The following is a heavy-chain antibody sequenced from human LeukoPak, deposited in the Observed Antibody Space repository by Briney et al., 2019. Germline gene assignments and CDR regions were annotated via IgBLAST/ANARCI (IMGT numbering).Heavy chain of an antibody. J-gene: IGHJ6*03. CDR2: INHSGST. V-gene: IGHV4-34*01. D-gene: IGHD2-2*01. CDR1: GGSFSGYY. CDR3: ARVGVQIVVVPAATTQTTYYYYMDV. Sequence: SETLSLTCAVYGGSFSGYYWSWIRQPPGKRLEWIGEINHSGSTNYSPSLKSRVTMSVDTSKNQFSLKLSSVTAADTAMYYCARVGVQIVVVPAATTQTTYYYYMDVWDKGTTVTVSS.